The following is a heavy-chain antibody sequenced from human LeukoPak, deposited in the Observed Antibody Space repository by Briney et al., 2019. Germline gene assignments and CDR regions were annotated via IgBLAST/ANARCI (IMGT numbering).Heavy chain of an antibody. V-gene: IGHV3-33*01. J-gene: IGHJ4*02. CDR3: ARTYYGSGSYYTFFDY. CDR2: IWYDGSSK. D-gene: IGHD3-10*01. CDR1: GFTFSSYG. Sequence: GRSLRLSCAASGFTFSSYGMHWVRQAPGKGLEWVAVIWYDGSSKYYADSVKGRFTISRDNSKNTLYLQMNSLRAEDTAVYYCARTYYGSGSYYTFFDYWGQGTLVTVSS.